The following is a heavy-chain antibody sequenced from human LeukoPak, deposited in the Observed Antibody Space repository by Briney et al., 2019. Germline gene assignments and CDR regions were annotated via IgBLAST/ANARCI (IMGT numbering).Heavy chain of an antibody. V-gene: IGHV3-21*01. CDR3: RMATASFDY. D-gene: IGHD5-12*01. Sequence: PGGSLRLSCAASGFTFSSYSMNWVRQAPGKGLEWVSSISSSSSYIYHADSVKGRFTISRDNSKNTLYLQMNSLRAEDTAVYYCRMATASFDYWGQGTLVTVSS. CDR1: GFTFSSYS. J-gene: IGHJ4*02. CDR2: ISSSSSYI.